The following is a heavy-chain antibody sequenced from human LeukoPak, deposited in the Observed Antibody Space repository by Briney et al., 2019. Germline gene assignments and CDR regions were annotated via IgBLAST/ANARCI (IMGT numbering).Heavy chain of an antibody. V-gene: IGHV4-38-2*02. CDR3: ATLTGYSSESWFDP. D-gene: IGHD3-9*01. CDR1: GYSISSGYY. J-gene: IGHJ5*02. CDR2: IYHSGST. Sequence: PSETLSLTCTVSGYSISSGYYWGWIRQPPGKGLEWIGSIYHSGSTYYNPSLKSRVTISVDTSKNQFSLKLSSVTAADTSVYYFATLTGYSSESWFDPWGQGILVTVSS.